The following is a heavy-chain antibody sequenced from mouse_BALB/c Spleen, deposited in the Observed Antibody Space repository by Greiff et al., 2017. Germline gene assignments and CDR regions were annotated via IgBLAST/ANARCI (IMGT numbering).Heavy chain of an antibody. V-gene: IGHV5-12-1*01. CDR3: ARHKDYYGSRDWYFDV. J-gene: IGHJ1*01. Sequence: DVKLVESGGGLVKPGGSLKLSCAASGFAFSSYDMSWVRQTPEKRLEWVAYISSGGGSTYYPDTVKGRFTISRDNAKNTLYLQMSSLKSEDTAMYYCARHKDYYGSRDWYFDVWGEGTTVTVSS. CDR2: ISSGGGST. CDR1: GFAFSSYD. D-gene: IGHD1-1*01.